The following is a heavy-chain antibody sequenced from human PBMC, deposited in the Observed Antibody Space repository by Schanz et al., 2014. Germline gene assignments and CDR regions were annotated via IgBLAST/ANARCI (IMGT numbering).Heavy chain of an antibody. V-gene: IGHV3-7*01. J-gene: IGHJ5*02. CDR2: IKQDESER. Sequence: VQLVESGGGLVKPGGSLRLSCAASGFTFSDSYMSWVRQAPGKGLEWVANIKQDESERSYVDSVKGRFTISRDNAKNSLYLQMNSLRAEDTAVYYCARDPSGSYGWFDPWGQGTLVTVSS. CDR3: ARDPSGSYGWFDP. D-gene: IGHD1-26*01. CDR1: GFTFSDSY.